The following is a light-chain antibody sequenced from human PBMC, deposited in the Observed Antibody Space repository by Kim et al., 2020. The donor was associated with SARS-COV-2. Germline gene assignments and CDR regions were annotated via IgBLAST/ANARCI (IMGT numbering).Light chain of an antibody. Sequence: QPATTTCSGRSSDDVGYNYVAWWQQHPGKAAKYIMIEVNKRRSGVPDRCSGSKYGNTAALTVSGGQEEDEEDDYCSSSAGSSNPVVFGGGTQLTVL. J-gene: IGLJ2*01. CDR2: EVN. V-gene: IGLV2-8*01. CDR3: SSSAGSSNPVV. CDR1: SSDDVGYNY.